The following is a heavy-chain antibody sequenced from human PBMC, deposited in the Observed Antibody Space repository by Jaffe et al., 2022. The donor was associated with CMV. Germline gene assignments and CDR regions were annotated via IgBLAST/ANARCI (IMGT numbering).Heavy chain of an antibody. V-gene: IGHV3-64*01. CDR3: ARRAVKLGWHGGWFDP. D-gene: IGHD3-3*01. Sequence: EVQLVESGGGLVQPGGSLRLSCAASGFTFSSYAMHWVRQAPGKGLEYVSAISSNGGSTYYANSVKGRFTISRDNSKNTLYLQMGSLRAEDMAVYYCARRAVKLGWHGGWFDPWGQGTLVTVSS. J-gene: IGHJ5*02. CDR1: GFTFSSYA. CDR2: ISSNGGST.